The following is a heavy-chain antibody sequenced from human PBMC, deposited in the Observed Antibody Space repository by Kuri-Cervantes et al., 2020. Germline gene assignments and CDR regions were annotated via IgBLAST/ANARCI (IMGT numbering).Heavy chain of an antibody. CDR1: GGSISSGSYY. J-gene: IGHJ4*02. CDR3: ARSMVGTQDY. D-gene: IGHD1-26*01. Sequence: LRLSCTVSGGSISSGSYYWSWIRQPAGKGLEWIGRIYTSGSTNYNPSLKSRVTISVDTSKNQFSLKLSSVTAADTAVNYCARSMVGTQDYWGQGTLVTVSS. CDR2: IYTSGST. V-gene: IGHV4-61*02.